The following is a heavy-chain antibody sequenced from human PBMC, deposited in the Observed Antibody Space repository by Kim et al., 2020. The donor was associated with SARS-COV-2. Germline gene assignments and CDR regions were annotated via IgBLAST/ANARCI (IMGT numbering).Heavy chain of an antibody. D-gene: IGHD3-10*01. CDR1: GGTFSSYA. CDR3: ERPLYGSGSYYDRYYYYGMDV. CDR2: IIPILGIA. V-gene: IGHV1-69*04. Sequence: SVKVSCKASGGTFSSYAISWVRQAPGQGLEWMGRIIPILGIANYAQKFQGRVTITADKSTSTDYMELSSLRSEETAVYYCERPLYGSGSYYDRYYYYGMDVWGQGTTVTVYS. J-gene: IGHJ6*02.